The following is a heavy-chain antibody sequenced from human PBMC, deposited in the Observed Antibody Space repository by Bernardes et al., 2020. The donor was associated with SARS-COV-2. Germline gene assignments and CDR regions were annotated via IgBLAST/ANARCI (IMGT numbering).Heavy chain of an antibody. D-gene: IGHD2-8*01. CDR2: ISYEGSKR. CDR3: AKARSLFMLYYDDAFDF. Sequence: GGSLRLSCAASGFSFNNYAMHWVRQAPGKGLEWVADISYEGSKRNFVDSVKGRITVSRDSAKNMVYLQMTSLRSEDTAVYYCAKARSLFMLYYDDAFDFWGQGTMVIVSS. CDR1: GFSFNNYA. J-gene: IGHJ3*01. V-gene: IGHV3-30*18.